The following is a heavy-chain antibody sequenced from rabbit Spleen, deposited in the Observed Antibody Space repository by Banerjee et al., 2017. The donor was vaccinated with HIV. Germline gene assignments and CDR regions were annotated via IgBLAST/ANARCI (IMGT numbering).Heavy chain of an antibody. D-gene: IGHD6-1*01. J-gene: IGHJ4*01. CDR3: VREAGYGGYGDGNL. CDR2: IGGDTGNS. V-gene: IGHV1S40*01. CDR1: GFSFSSGYD. Sequence: QSLEESGGGLVKPGASLTLTCTASGFSFSSGYDMCWVRQAPGKGLEWIACIGGDTGNSYYASWAKGRFTASKTSSTTVTLQMNSLTAADTATYFCVREAGYGGYGDGNLWGQGTLVTVS.